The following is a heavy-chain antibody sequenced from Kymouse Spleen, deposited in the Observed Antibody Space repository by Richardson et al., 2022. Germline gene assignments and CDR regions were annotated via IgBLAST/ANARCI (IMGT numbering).Heavy chain of an antibody. CDR3: ASGDYGKGYYYYYYGMDV. CDR1: GYTFTSYY. D-gene: IGHD4-17*01. Sequence: QVQLVQSGAEVKKPGASVKVSCKASGYTFTSYYMHWVRQAPGQGLEWMGIINPSGGSTSYAQKFQGRVTMTRDTSTSTVYMELSSLRSEDTAVYYCASGDYGKGYYYYYYGMDVWGQGTTVTVSS. J-gene: IGHJ6*02. CDR2: INPSGGST. V-gene: IGHV1-46*03.